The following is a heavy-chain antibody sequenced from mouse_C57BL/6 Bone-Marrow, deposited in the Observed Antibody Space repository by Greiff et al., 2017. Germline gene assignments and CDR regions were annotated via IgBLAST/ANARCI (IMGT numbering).Heavy chain of an antibody. J-gene: IGHJ4*01. CDR1: GYTFTNHW. CDR3: ARSYDYDDYTMDY. Sequence: QVQLQQPGAELVKPGASVKLSCKASGYTFTNHWMHWVKQRPGQGLEWIGMMHPNGGSPDYNEKFKSEATLSVDKSSRTAYMELSSLTSADSAVYYCARSYDYDDYTMDYWGQGTSVTVSS. CDR2: MHPNGGSP. V-gene: IGHV1-64*01. D-gene: IGHD2-4*01.